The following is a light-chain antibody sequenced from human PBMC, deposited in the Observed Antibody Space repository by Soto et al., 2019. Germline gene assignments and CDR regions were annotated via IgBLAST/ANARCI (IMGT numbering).Light chain of an antibody. CDR3: ATLDDLRNGYAV. V-gene: IGLV1-44*01. CDR2: SNN. CDR1: SSNIATNT. Sequence: QSVLTQPPSASGTPGQRVTISCSGSSSNIATNTVNWYQQVPGTAPKLLIYSNNRRPSGVPDRFSGSKSGTSASLAISGLKSEDEDDYYCATLDDLRNGYAVFGGGTKRTVL. J-gene: IGLJ2*01.